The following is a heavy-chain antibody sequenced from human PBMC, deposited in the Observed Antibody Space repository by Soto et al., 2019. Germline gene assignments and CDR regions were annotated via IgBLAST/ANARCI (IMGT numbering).Heavy chain of an antibody. V-gene: IGHV1-69*13. CDR1: GGTFSSCA. J-gene: IGHJ6*02. Sequence: SVKVSCKASGGTFSSCAISWVRQAPGQGLEWMGGIIPIFGTANYAQKFQGRVTITADESTSTAYMELSSLRSEDTAVYYCARDRPDYVQKNYYYYGMDVWGQGTTVTVSS. CDR3: ARDRPDYVQKNYYYYGMDV. CDR2: IIPIFGTA. D-gene: IGHD4-17*01.